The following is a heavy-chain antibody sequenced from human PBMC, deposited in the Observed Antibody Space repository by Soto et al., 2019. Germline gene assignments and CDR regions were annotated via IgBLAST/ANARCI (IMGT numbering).Heavy chain of an antibody. D-gene: IGHD6-25*01. CDR1: DGSMNSDSYY. J-gene: IGHJ4*02. CDR2: IYNGGGNT. CDR3: AGGSSSAWIDF. V-gene: IGHV4-39*01. Sequence: PSETLSLTCSVSDGSMNSDSYYWGWIRQAPGKGLEWVGSIYNGGGNTYYSPSLKSRVTISVDTSNNQFFLRLNSVTATDTAVYFCAGGSSSAWIDFWGQGTLVTVSS.